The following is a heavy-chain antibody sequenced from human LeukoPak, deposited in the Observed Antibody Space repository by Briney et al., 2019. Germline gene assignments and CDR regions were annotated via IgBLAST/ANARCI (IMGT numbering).Heavy chain of an antibody. Sequence: SETLSLTCTVSGGSISSSSYYWGWIRQPPGKGLEWIGSIYYSGSTYYNPSLKSRVTISVDTSKNQFSLKLSSVTAADTAVYYCARGKSSLGYPYYYYYYMDVWGKGTTVTVSS. D-gene: IGHD3-16*02. V-gene: IGHV4-39*01. CDR1: GGSISSSSYY. CDR2: IYYSGST. CDR3: ARGKSSLGYPYYYYYYMDV. J-gene: IGHJ6*03.